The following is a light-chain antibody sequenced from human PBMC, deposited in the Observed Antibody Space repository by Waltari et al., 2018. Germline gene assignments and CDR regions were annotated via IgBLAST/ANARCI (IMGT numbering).Light chain of an antibody. V-gene: IGLV2-11*01. CDR1: THDLAGYDS. CDR3: CSYAGSNTLYV. J-gene: IGLJ1*01. CDR2: ELS. Sequence: QSALTQPRSASGSPGQSVTISRTGPTHDLAGYDSVSWYHQHPGKAPKLIIYELSTRPSGVPDRFSGSKSGNTASLTISGLQAEDEADYYCCSYAGSNTLYVFGTGTKVTVL.